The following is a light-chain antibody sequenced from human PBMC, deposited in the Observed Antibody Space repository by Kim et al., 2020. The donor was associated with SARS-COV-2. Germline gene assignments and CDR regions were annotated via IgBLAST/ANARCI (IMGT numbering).Light chain of an antibody. CDR2: GNT. CDR1: SSNIVAGYD. J-gene: IGLJ2*01. CDR3: QSSDSSLSGWV. Sequence: QGVTSSCTRSSSNIVAGYDLHWYQHLPGTAPKLLIYGNTNRPSGVPDRFSGSKSGTSASLAITGLQAEDEADYYCQSSDSSLSGWVFGGGTQLTVL. V-gene: IGLV1-40*01.